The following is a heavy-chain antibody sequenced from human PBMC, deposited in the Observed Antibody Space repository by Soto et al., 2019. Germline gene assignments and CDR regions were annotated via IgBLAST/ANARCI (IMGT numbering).Heavy chain of an antibody. CDR3: ARGRYYYDSSGYGTFDY. CDR1: GGTFSSYA. V-gene: IGHV1-69*13. J-gene: IGHJ4*02. CDR2: IIPIFGTA. D-gene: IGHD3-22*01. Sequence: SVKVSFKASGGTFSSYAISWLRQAPGQGLEWMGGIIPIFGTANYAQKFQGRVTITADESTSTAYMELSSLRSEDTAVYYCARGRYYYDSSGYGTFDYWGQGTLVTVSS.